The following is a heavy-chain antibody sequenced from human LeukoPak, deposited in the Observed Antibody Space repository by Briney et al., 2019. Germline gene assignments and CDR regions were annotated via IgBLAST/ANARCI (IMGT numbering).Heavy chain of an antibody. D-gene: IGHD4-23*01. V-gene: IGHV3-23*01. J-gene: IGHJ4*02. Sequence: GGSLRLSCAASGFTFSSYAMSWVRQAPGKGLEWVSAISGSGGSTYYADSVKGRFPISRDNSKNTLYLQMNSLRAEDTAVYYCAKAVFGGGNPRGTDYWGQGTLVTVSS. CDR1: GFTFSSYA. CDR2: ISGSGGST. CDR3: AKAVFGGGNPRGTDY.